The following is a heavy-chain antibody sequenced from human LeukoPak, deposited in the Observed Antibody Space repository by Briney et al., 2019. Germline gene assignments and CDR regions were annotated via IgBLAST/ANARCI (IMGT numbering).Heavy chain of an antibody. V-gene: IGHV1-58*02. D-gene: IGHD3-10*01. CDR2: IVVGSGNT. J-gene: IGHJ4*02. CDR3: AARERGGSGTYDY. Sequence: ASVKVSCKASGFXFTGSAIQWVRQARGQRLEWIGWIVVGSGNTNYAQKFQERVTITRDMSTGTAYMELSSLRFEDTAVYFCAARERGGSGTYDYWGQGTLVTVSS. CDR1: GFXFTGSA.